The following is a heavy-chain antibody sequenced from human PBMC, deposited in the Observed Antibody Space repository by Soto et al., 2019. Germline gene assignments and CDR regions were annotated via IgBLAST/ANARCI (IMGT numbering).Heavy chain of an antibody. J-gene: IGHJ4*02. CDR1: GFTFSSHW. D-gene: IGHD2-15*01. CDR2: IKQGGSEK. Sequence: EVQLVESGGGLVQPGGSLRLSCAASGFTFSSHWMSWVRQAPGKGLEWVANIKQGGSEKNYVDSVKGRFTISRDDAKNSVYLQMNSLRGEDTAVYYCASEGRDRSGFDYWGQGTLVTVSS. CDR3: ASEGRDRSGFDY. V-gene: IGHV3-7*05.